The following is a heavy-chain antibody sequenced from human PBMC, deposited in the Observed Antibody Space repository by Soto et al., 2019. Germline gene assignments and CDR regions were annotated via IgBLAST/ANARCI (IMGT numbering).Heavy chain of an antibody. J-gene: IGHJ4*02. CDR2: ISAYNGNT. V-gene: IGHV1-18*01. CDR3: ARVYYYDSSGSPLDY. CDR1: GYTFTSYG. D-gene: IGHD3-22*01. Sequence: QVQLVQSGAEVKKPGASVKVSCKASGYTFTSYGISWVRQAPGQGLEWMGWISAYNGNTNYAQKLQGRVTMTTDTATSTAYMELRSLRSDDTAVYYCARVYYYDSSGSPLDYWGQGTLVTVSS.